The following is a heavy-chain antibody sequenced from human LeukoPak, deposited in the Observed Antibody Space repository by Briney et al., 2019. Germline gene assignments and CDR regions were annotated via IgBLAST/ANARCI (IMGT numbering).Heavy chain of an antibody. D-gene: IGHD6-19*01. CDR2: INHSGST. CDR3: ARAPLYSSGWSRSAFDI. V-gene: IGHV4-34*01. J-gene: IGHJ3*02. Sequence: PSETLSLTCAVYGGSFSGYYWSWIRQPPGKGLEWIGEINHSGSTNYTPSLKSRVTISVDTSKNQFSLKLSSVTAADTAVYYCARAPLYSSGWSRSAFDIWGQGTMVTVSS. CDR1: GGSFSGYY.